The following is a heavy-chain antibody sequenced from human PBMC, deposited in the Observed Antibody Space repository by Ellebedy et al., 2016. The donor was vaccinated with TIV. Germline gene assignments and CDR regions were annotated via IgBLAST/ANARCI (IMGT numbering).Heavy chain of an antibody. V-gene: IGHV1-8*02. CDR1: GYTFTGYY. CDR2: MNPNSGNT. D-gene: IGHD5-12*01. Sequence: ASVKVSXXASGYTFTGYYMHWVRQAPGQGLEWMGWMNPNSGNTGYAQKFQGRVTMTRNTSISTAYMELSSLRSEDTAVYYCARGNVDIVAYNWFDPWGQGTLVTVSS. CDR3: ARGNVDIVAYNWFDP. J-gene: IGHJ5*02.